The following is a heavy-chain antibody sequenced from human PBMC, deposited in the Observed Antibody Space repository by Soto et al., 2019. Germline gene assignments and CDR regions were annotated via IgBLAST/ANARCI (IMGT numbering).Heavy chain of an antibody. CDR1: QCTFSSYV. D-gene: IGHD1-26*01. J-gene: IGHJ4*02. CDR2: IWSDGSNK. V-gene: IGHV3-33*01. CDR3: ARESGSYHFDY. Sequence: PGGYLRLSCAASQCTFSSYVMHWVRQAPGKGLEWVAAIWSDGSNKYYVDSVKGRFTISRDNSKNTLYLQMNSLTVEDTAVYYCARESGSYHFDYWGQGT.